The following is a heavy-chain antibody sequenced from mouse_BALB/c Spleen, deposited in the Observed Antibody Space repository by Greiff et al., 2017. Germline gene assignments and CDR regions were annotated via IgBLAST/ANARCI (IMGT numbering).Heavy chain of an antibody. V-gene: IGHV7-3*02. D-gene: IGHD2-14*01. CDR3: ARGGYRYDEGAMDD. CDR1: GFTFTDYY. Sequence: DVHLVESGGGLVQPGGSLRLSCATSGFTFTDYYMSWVRQPPGKALEWLGFIRNKANGYTTEYSASVKGRFTISRDNSQSILYLQMNTLRAEDSATYYCARGGYRYDEGAMDDWGQGTSVTVSS. J-gene: IGHJ4*01. CDR2: IRNKANGYTT.